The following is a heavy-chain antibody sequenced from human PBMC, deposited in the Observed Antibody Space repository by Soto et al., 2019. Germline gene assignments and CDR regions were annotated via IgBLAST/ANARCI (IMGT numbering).Heavy chain of an antibody. V-gene: IGHV3-30*18. J-gene: IGHJ4*02. CDR3: AKAAVAGLKEPYYFDY. Sequence: GGSLRLSCAASGFTFSSYGMHWVRQAPGKGLEWVAVISYDGSNKYYADSVKGRFTISRDNSKNTLYLQMNSLRAEDTAVYYCAKAAVAGLKEPYYFDYWGQGTLVTVSS. CDR1: GFTFSSYG. D-gene: IGHD6-19*01. CDR2: ISYDGSNK.